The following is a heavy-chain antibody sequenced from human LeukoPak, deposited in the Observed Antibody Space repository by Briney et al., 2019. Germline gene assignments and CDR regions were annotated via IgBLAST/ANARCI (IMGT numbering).Heavy chain of an antibody. J-gene: IGHJ4*02. CDR2: INQDGSEK. CDR3: ARGKNSPDY. V-gene: IGHV3-7*01. D-gene: IGHD2-21*01. CDR1: GFTFSTYW. Sequence: GGSLRLSCAASGFTFSTYWMTWVRQAPGKGLEWVANINQDGSEKYYVDSVKGRFTISRDNAKNSQYLQMDSLRVEDTAVYYCARGKNSPDYWGQGTLVTVSS.